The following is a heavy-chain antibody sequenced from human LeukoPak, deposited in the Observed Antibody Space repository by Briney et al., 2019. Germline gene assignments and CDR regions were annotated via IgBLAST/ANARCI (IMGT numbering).Heavy chain of an antibody. Sequence: PGGSLRLPCAASGFTFSSYAMSWVRQAPGKGLEWVSAISGSGGSTYYADSVKGRFTISRDNSKNTLSLQMNSLRAEDTTAYYCAKGSSAIRPYYFDYWGQGILVTVSS. J-gene: IGHJ4*02. CDR1: GFTFSSYA. CDR3: AKGSSAIRPYYFDY. V-gene: IGHV3-23*01. D-gene: IGHD3-10*01. CDR2: ISGSGGST.